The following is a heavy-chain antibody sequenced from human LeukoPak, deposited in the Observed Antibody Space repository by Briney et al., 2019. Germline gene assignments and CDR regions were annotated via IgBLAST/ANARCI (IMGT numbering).Heavy chain of an antibody. CDR1: GFTFSSYG. J-gene: IGHJ5*02. CDR3: AKDPRGYSYGYVFWFDP. D-gene: IGHD5-18*01. CDR2: ISGSGGST. Sequence: GGSLRLSCAASGFTFSSYGMSWVRQAPGKGLEWVSAISGSGGSTYYADSVKGRFTISRDNSKNTLYPQMNSLRAEDTAVYYCAKDPRGYSYGYVFWFDPWGQGTLVTVSS. V-gene: IGHV3-23*01.